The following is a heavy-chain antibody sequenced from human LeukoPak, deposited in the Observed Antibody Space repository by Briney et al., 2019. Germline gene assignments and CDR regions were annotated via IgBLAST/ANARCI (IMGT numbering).Heavy chain of an antibody. V-gene: IGHV1-2*02. CDR3: ARGGRYYYDSSGWFDP. Sequence: SVKVSCKASGYTFTGYYMHWVRQAPGQGLEWMGWINPNSGGTNYAQKFQGRVTMTRDTSISTAYMELSRLRSDDTAVYYCARGGRYYYDSSGWFDPWGQGTLVTVSS. D-gene: IGHD3-22*01. CDR2: INPNSGGT. J-gene: IGHJ5*02. CDR1: GYTFTGYY.